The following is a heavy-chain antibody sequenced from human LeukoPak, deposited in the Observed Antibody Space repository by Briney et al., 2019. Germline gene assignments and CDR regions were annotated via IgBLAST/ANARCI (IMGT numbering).Heavy chain of an antibody. J-gene: IGHJ6*02. D-gene: IGHD3-10*01. CDR1: GFTFSSYG. CDR3: ARDLDVILWFGELSASTGYYGMDV. CDR2: IRYDGSNK. Sequence: GGSLRLSCAASGFTFSSYGMHWVRQAPGKGLEWVAFIRYDGSNKYYADSVKGRFTISRDNAKNSLYVQMNSLRAEDTAVYYCARDLDVILWFGELSASTGYYGMDVWGQGTTVTVSS. V-gene: IGHV3-30*02.